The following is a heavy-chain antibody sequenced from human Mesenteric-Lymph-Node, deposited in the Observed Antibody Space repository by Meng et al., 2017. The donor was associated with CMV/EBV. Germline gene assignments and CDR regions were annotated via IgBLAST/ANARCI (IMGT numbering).Heavy chain of an antibody. CDR1: GYTFTSYG. Sequence: ASVKVSCKASGYTFTSYGISWVRQAPGQGLEWMGWISAYNGNTNYAQKLQGRVTITTDESTTTAYMELSSLRSEDTALYYCARAVIDARRGNYYGMDVWGQGTTVTVSS. CDR2: ISAYNGNT. D-gene: IGHD6-6*01. CDR3: ARAVIDARRGNYYGMDV. J-gene: IGHJ6*02. V-gene: IGHV1-18*01.